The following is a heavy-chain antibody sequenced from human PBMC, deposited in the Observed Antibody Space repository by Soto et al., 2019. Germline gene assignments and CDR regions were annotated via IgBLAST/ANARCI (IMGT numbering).Heavy chain of an antibody. J-gene: IGHJ4*02. CDR2: IIPIFGTA. Sequence: GASVKVSCKASGGTFSSYAISWVRQAPGQGLEWMGGIIPIFGTANYAQKFQGRVTITADESTSTAYMELSSLRSEDTAVYYCARDGNYGDYDGAFDYWGQGTLVTVSS. CDR3: ARDGNYGDYDGAFDY. CDR1: GGTFSSYA. V-gene: IGHV1-69*13. D-gene: IGHD4-17*01.